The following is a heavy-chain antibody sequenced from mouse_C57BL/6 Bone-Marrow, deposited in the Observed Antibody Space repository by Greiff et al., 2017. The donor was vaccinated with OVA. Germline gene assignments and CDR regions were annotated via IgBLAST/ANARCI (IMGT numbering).Heavy chain of an antibody. J-gene: IGHJ2*01. CDR1: GFTFSGYA. CDR3: ARGGITGPHY. CDR2: ISDGGSCT. V-gene: IGHV5-4*03. Sequence: EVKLMESGGDLVKPGGSLKLSCAASGFTFSGYAMSWVRQTPEKRLEGVATISDGGSCTYHPDNVKGRFTISRDNAKNNLYLQMSHLKSEDTAMYYCARGGITGPHYWGQGTTLTVSS. D-gene: IGHD1-1*01.